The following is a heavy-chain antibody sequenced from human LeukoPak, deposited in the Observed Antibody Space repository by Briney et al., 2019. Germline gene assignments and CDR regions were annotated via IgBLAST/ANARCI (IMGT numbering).Heavy chain of an antibody. D-gene: IGHD4-17*01. CDR2: ISSSGSTI. CDR3: ARAESVTENYFDY. V-gene: IGHV3-48*04. Sequence: PGGSLRLSCAASGFTFSSYSMNWVRQAPGKGLEWVSYISSSGSTIYYADSVKGRFTISRDNAKNSLYLQMNSLRAEDTAVYYCARAESVTENYFDYWGQGTLVTVSS. CDR1: GFTFSSYS. J-gene: IGHJ4*02.